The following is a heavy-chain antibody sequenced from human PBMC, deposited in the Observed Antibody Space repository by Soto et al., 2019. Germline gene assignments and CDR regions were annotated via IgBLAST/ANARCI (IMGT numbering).Heavy chain of an antibody. Sequence: SETLSLTCTVSGGSISSYYWSWIRQPPGKGLEWIGYIYYSGSTNYNPSLKSRVTISVDTSKNQFSLKLSSVTAADTAVYYCARLWFGELYNWFDPWGQGTLVTVSS. CDR2: IYYSGST. J-gene: IGHJ5*02. D-gene: IGHD3-10*01. CDR3: ARLWFGELYNWFDP. V-gene: IGHV4-59*01. CDR1: GGSISSYY.